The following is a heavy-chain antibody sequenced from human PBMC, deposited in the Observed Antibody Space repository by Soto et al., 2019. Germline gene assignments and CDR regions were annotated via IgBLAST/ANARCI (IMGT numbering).Heavy chain of an antibody. V-gene: IGHV1-2*04. D-gene: IGHD2-15*01. CDR2: INPNNGDT. J-gene: IGHJ3*02. Sequence: QVRLVQSGAEVKTPGASVKVSCKASGYSFTGRYMHWVRQAPGQGLEWMGWINPNNGDTNYAQKFRGWVTMTRDTSIRTAYMELGRLNSADTAVYYCARDVASSKRGSCSGGTCNKVFDIWGKGTMIVVSS. CDR3: ARDVASSKRGSCSGGTCNKVFDI. CDR1: GYSFTGRY.